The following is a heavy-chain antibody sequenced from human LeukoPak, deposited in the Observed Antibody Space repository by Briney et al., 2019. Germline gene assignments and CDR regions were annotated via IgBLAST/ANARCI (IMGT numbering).Heavy chain of an antibody. D-gene: IGHD6-13*01. CDR3: ARPIDSGSWYNFDY. V-gene: IGHV5-51*01. Sequence: GESLKISCKGSGNSFTTYWITWVRQMPGKGLEWMGIIYPGDSDSRYSPSFQGQVTMSADKSISTAYLQWSSLKASDTAMYYCARPIDSGSWYNFDYWGQGTLVTVSS. CDR2: IYPGDSDS. CDR1: GNSFTTYW. J-gene: IGHJ4*02.